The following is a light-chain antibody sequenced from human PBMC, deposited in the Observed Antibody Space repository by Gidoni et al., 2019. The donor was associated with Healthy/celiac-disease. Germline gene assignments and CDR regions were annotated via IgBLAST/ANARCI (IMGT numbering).Light chain of an antibody. CDR2: DAS. V-gene: IGKV1-33*01. Sequence: DIQMTQSPSSLSASVGDRVTVTCQASQDISNYLNWYQQKPGKAPKLLIYDASNLETGVPSRVSGRGSGTDFTFTISSLQPEDIATYYCQQYDNLPRFTFGPGTKVDIK. CDR3: QQYDNLPRFT. CDR1: QDISNY. J-gene: IGKJ3*01.